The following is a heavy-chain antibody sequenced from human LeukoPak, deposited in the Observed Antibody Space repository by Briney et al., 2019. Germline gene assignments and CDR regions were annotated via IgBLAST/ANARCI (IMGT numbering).Heavy chain of an antibody. J-gene: IGHJ4*02. V-gene: IGHV4-39*07. CDR2: LDESGRP. CDR3: ARSGYPGRMCDY. D-gene: IGHD3-3*01. Sequence: SETLSLTCSVSGGSTRSGRHHWAWVRQPPGKGLEFIGSLDESGRPYYNAPLKSRVTISEDSSGKQFSLNLSSVTAADTAVYYCARSGYPGRMCDYWGQGTLVTVSS. CDR1: GGSTRSGRHH.